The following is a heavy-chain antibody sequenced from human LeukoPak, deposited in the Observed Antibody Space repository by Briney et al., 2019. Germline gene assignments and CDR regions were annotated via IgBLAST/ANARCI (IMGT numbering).Heavy chain of an antibody. CDR2: ISAYNGNT. V-gene: IGHV1-18*01. Sequence: ASVKVSCKASGYTFTIYGISWVRQAPGQGLEWMGWISAYNGNTNYAQKLQGRVTMTTDTSTSTAYMELRSLRSDDTAVYYCARDRDYDYVWGSYRFDYWGQGTLVTVSS. CDR3: ARDRDYDYVWGSYRFDY. J-gene: IGHJ4*02. D-gene: IGHD3-16*02. CDR1: GYTFTIYG.